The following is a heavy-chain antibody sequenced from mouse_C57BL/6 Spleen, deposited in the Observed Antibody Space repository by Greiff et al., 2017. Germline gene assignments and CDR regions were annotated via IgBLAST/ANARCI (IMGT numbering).Heavy chain of an antibody. V-gene: IGHV1-82*01. J-gene: IGHJ2*01. CDR1: GYAFSSSW. CDR2: IYPGDGDT. Sequence: VQLQQSGPELVKPGASVKISCKASGYAFSSSWMNWVKQRPGKGLEWIGRIYPGDGDTNYNGKFKGKDTLTADKSSSTAYMQLSSLTSEDSAVYFCARGNYYFDFWGQGTTLTVSS. CDR3: ARGNYYFDF.